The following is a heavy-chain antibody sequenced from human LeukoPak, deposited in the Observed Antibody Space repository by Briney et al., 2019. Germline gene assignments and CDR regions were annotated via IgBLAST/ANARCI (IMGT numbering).Heavy chain of an antibody. J-gene: IGHJ4*02. CDR3: ANDYRSGSFHDF. D-gene: IGHD3-10*01. CDR1: GFTLSKYW. V-gene: IGHV3-74*01. Sequence: GGSLRLSCAASGFTLSKYWVYWVRQAPETGLEWVSRLKTNGGGTSYADAVTGRFTTSGDNAKNTLYLQMNSLRAEDTAVYYCANDYRSGSFHDFWGQGTLVTVSS. CDR2: LKTNGGGT.